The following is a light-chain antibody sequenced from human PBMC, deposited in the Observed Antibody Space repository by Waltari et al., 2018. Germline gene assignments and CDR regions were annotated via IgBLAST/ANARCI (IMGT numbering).Light chain of an antibody. CDR1: QSVFYSPNNKNY. Sequence: DIVMTQSPDSLAVSLGERATINCKARQSVFYSPNNKNYLAWYQQKPGQPSKLLVYWASTRESGVPDRFSGSGSGTDFTLTISSLQAEDVAVYYCQQYYLTPYTFGQGTKLEIK. V-gene: IGKV4-1*01. CDR3: QQYYLTPYT. J-gene: IGKJ2*01. CDR2: WAS.